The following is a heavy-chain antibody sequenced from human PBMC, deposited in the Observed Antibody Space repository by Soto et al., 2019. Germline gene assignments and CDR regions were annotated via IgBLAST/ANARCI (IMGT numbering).Heavy chain of an antibody. CDR2: IWYDGSNK. D-gene: IGHD6-19*01. J-gene: IGHJ4*02. V-gene: IGHV3-33*08. Sequence: PGGSLRLSCAASGFTFSSYAMHWVRQAPGKGLEWVAVIWYDGSNKYYADSVKGRFTISRDNSKNTLYLQMNSLRAEDTAVYYCARVLGLRYSSVPGFDYWGQGTLVTVSS. CDR3: ARVLGLRYSSVPGFDY. CDR1: GFTFSSYA.